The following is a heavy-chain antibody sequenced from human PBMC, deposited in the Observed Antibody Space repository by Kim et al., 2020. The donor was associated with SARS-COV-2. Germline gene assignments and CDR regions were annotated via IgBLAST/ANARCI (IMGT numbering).Heavy chain of an antibody. D-gene: IGHD2-2*01. CDR3: ARFRRVYCSSTSCSPSGFDY. CDR2: IYHSGST. CDR1: GGSISSSNW. Sequence: SETLSLTCAVSGGSISSSNWWSWVRQPPGKGLEWIGEIYHSGSTNYNPSLKSRVTISVDKSKNQFSLKLSSVTAADTAVYYCARFRRVYCSSTSCSPSGFDYWGQGTLVTVSS. V-gene: IGHV4-4*02. J-gene: IGHJ4*02.